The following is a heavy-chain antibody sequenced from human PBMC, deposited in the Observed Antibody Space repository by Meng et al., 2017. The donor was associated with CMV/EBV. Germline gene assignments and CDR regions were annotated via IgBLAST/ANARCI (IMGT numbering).Heavy chain of an antibody. CDR1: GFTFSDYY. CDR3: ARDQKGLRLKWAYYYGMDV. CDR2: ISNSCNTI. Sequence: GESLKISCAASGFTFSDYYMSWIRQAPGRGLEWVSYISNSCNTIYYADSVKGRFTISRDNAKNSLYLQMNSLRAEDAAVYYCARDQKGLRLKWAYYYGMDVWGQGTTVTVSS. D-gene: IGHD3-16*01. V-gene: IGHV3-11*01. J-gene: IGHJ6*02.